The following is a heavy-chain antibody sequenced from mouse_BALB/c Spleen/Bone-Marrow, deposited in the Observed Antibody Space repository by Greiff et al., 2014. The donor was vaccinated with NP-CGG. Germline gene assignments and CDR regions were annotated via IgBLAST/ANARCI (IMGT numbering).Heavy chain of an antibody. Sequence: QVQLQQSXAELVRPGSSVKISCKASGYAFSSYWMNWVKQRPGQGLEWIGQIYPGDGDTNYNGNFKDKATLTVDRSSSTAFMQLSSLTSEDSAVYFCARWYRDPHFAMDYWGPGTSVTVSS. CDR1: GYAFSSYW. CDR2: IYPGDGDT. V-gene: IGHV1-80*01. J-gene: IGHJ4*01. CDR3: ARWYRDPHFAMDY. D-gene: IGHD2-14*01.